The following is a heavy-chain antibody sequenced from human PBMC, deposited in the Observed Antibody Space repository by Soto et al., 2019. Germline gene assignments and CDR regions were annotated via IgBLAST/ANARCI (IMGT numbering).Heavy chain of an antibody. CDR1: GGTFSSYA. CDR2: IIPIFGTA. V-gene: IGHV1-69*13. Sequence: SVKVSCKASGGTFSSYAISWVRQAPGQGLEWMGGIIPIFGTANYAQKFQGRVTITADESTSTAYMELSSLRSEDTAVYYRARDQLLANYYYYGMDVWGQGTTVTVSS. CDR3: ARDQLLANYYYYGMDV. D-gene: IGHD2-2*01. J-gene: IGHJ6*02.